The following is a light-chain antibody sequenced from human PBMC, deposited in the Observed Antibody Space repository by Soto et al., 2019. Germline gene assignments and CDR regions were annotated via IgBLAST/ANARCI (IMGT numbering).Light chain of an antibody. CDR3: AAWDDSLNAPYV. V-gene: IGLV1-44*01. J-gene: IGLJ1*01. CDR1: SSNIGSNT. CDR2: SNN. Sequence: QSVLTKPPSASRTPGQMVTISCSGSSSNIGSNTVNWYQQLPGTAPKLLIYSNNQRPSGVPDRFSGSKSGTSASLAISGLQSEDEADYYCAAWDDSLNAPYVFGTGTKVTVL.